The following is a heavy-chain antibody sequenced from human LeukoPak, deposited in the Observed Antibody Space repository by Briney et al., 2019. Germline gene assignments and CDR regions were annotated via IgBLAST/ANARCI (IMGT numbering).Heavy chain of an antibody. CDR1: GFTFSGHW. J-gene: IGHJ4*02. CDR3: ARDMAGSGYDGELDN. D-gene: IGHD5-12*01. CDR2: ISRDGSST. Sequence: PGGSLRLSCAASGFTFSGHWMHWVRQAPGKGLVWVSGISRDGSSTNYADSVKGRFTISRDNAKNTLNLQMNSLRAEDTAVYYCARDMAGSGYDGELDNWGQGTLVTVSS. V-gene: IGHV3-74*01.